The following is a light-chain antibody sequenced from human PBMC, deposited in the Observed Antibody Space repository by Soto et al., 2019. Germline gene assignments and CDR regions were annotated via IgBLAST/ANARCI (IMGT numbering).Light chain of an antibody. CDR1: SSDVGDYNF. Sequence: QSALTQPASVSGSPGQSITISCTGTSSDVGDYNFVSWYQHHPGKAPKLMIYDVSNRPSGVSSRFSGSKSGNTASLTISGLQAEDEADYYCSSYTTSRLVFGGGTKVTVL. CDR2: DVS. CDR3: SSYTTSRLV. J-gene: IGLJ2*01. V-gene: IGLV2-14*03.